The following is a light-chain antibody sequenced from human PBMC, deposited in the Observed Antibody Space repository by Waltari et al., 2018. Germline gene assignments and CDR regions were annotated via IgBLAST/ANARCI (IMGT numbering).Light chain of an antibody. CDR3: CSYGGSYTFV. Sequence: QSALTQPASVSGSPGQSITISCTGTSIDVGGYNYVSWYQQHPGKAPKLMIHDVTKRPSGVPDRFSGSKSGNTASLTISGLQAEDEADYYCCSYGGSYTFVFGTGTKITVL. CDR1: SIDVGGYNY. CDR2: DVT. V-gene: IGLV2-11*01. J-gene: IGLJ1*01.